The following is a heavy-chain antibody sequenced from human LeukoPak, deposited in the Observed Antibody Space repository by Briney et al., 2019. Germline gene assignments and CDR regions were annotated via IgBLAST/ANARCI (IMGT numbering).Heavy chain of an antibody. V-gene: IGHV1-46*01. CDR2: INPSGGST. CDR3: AREAGGSYPYYYYYGMDV. CDR1: GYTLTELS. J-gene: IGHJ6*02. Sequence: ASVKVSCKVSGYTLTELSMHWVRQAPGQGLEWMGIINPSGGSTSYAQKFQGRVTMTRDTSTSTVYMELSSLRSEDTAVYYCAREAGGSYPYYYYYGMDVWGQGTTVTVSS. D-gene: IGHD1-26*01.